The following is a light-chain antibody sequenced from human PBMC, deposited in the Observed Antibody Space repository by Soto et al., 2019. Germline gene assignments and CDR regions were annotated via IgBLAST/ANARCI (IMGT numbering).Light chain of an antibody. CDR1: SSGVGGYNY. Sequence: QSALTQPASVSGSPGQSITISCTGPSSGVGGYNYVSWYQQYPGKAPKLMIYEVSNRPSGVSNRFSGSKSGNTASLTISGLQAGDEADYFCSSYTSNTVLFGGGTKVTVL. CDR2: EVS. CDR3: SSYTSNTVL. V-gene: IGLV2-14*01. J-gene: IGLJ2*01.